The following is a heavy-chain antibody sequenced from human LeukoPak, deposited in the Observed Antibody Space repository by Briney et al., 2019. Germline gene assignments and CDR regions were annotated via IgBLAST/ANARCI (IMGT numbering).Heavy chain of an antibody. CDR3: AKDGRSWYNYYYYYGMDV. CDR2: ISGSGGST. CDR1: GFTFSSYA. Sequence: GGSLRLSCAASGFTFSSYAMSWVRQAPGKGLEWVSAISGSGGSTYYADSVKGRFTISRDNSKNTLYLQMNSLRAEDTAVYYCAKDGRSWYNYYYYYGMDVWGQGTTVTVSS. V-gene: IGHV3-23*01. J-gene: IGHJ6*02. D-gene: IGHD6-13*01.